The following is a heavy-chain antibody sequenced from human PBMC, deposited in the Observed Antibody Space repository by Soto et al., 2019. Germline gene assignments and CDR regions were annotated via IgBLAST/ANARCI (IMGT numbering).Heavy chain of an antibody. CDR3: VRSRVFIAVAGMATYYYYYGMDV. CDR1: GDSVSGESAA. CDR2: TYYRSKWYN. D-gene: IGHD6-19*01. J-gene: IGHJ6*02. Sequence: QTLSLTCAISGDSVSGESAAWNWIRQSPSRGLEWLGRTYYRSKWYNDYAVSVNGRITINPDTSKNHFSLQLNSVTPEDTAVYYCVRSRVFIAVAGMATYYYYYGMDVWGQGTTVTVSS. V-gene: IGHV6-1*01.